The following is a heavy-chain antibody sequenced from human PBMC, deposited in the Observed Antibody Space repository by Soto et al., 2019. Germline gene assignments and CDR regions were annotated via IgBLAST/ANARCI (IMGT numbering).Heavy chain of an antibody. CDR1: GFTFSRYT. CDR2: ITGGDGPT. V-gene: IGHV3-23*01. J-gene: IGHJ4*02. Sequence: EAQLLESGGDLVQPGGSLRLSCAASGFTFSRYTMYWVRQVPGKGLEWVSGITGGDGPTYYAKAVKGRFTISGDNSQNTLYLQMHNLSAEDTAIYYCAKDKVPDGAWDFDYSVQGTLVTVS. D-gene: IGHD2-2*01. CDR3: AKDKVPDGAWDFDY.